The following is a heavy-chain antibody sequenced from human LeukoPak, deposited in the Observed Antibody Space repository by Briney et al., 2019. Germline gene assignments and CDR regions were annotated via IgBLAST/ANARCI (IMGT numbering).Heavy chain of an antibody. V-gene: IGHV4-59*01. J-gene: IGHJ4*02. D-gene: IGHD3-9*01. CDR1: GGSISSYY. Sequence: SETLSLTCTVSGGSISSYYWSWIRQPPGKGLEWIGYIYYSGSTNYNPSLKSRVTISVDTSKNQFSLKLSSVTAADTAVYYCARLVGLLYFDYWGQGTLVTVSS. CDR2: IYYSGST. CDR3: ARLVGLLYFDY.